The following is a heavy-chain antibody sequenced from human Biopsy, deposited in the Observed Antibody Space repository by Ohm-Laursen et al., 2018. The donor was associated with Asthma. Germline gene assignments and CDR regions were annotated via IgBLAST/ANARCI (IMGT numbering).Heavy chain of an antibody. Sequence: SLRLSCTASGFAFDSYAMHWVRQAPGKGLEWVAVISYDGNHKFYEGSVKGRFTISRDNSKNTLYLQMNSLRTEDTAVYYCAKRRGYSGHDNDYWGQGTLVIVSS. CDR2: ISYDGNHK. V-gene: IGHV3-30*18. J-gene: IGHJ4*02. CDR3: AKRRGYSGHDNDY. D-gene: IGHD5-12*01. CDR1: GFAFDSYA.